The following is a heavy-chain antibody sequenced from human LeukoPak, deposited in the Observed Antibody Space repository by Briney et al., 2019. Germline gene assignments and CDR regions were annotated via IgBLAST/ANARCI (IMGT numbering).Heavy chain of an antibody. Sequence: GGSLRLSCAASGCTFSSYWMHWVRQAPGKGLVWVSRINSDGSSTSYADSVKGRFTISRDNSKNTLYLQMTSLRAEDTVVYYCARDSSGVAVAGSIPNYYYYMDVWGKGTTVTVSS. CDR3: ARDSSGVAVAGSIPNYYYYMDV. J-gene: IGHJ6*03. CDR1: GCTFSSYW. D-gene: IGHD6-19*01. CDR2: INSDGSST. V-gene: IGHV3-74*01.